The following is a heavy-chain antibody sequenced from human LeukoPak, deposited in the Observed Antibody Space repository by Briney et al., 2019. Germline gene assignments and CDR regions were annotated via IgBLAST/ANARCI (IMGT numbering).Heavy chain of an antibody. CDR2: INHSGST. Sequence: SETLSLTCAVYGGSFSGYYWSWIRQPPGKGLEWIGEINHSGSTNYNPSLKSRVTISVDTSKNQFSLKLSSVTAADTAVYYCARGMGYCSGGSCYEWFDPWGQGTLVTVSS. V-gene: IGHV4-34*01. J-gene: IGHJ5*02. CDR1: GGSFSGYY. D-gene: IGHD2-15*01. CDR3: ARGMGYCSGGSCYEWFDP.